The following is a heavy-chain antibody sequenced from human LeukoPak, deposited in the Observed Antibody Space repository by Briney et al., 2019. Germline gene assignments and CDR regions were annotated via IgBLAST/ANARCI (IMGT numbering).Heavy chain of an antibody. CDR2: IHHSDAT. D-gene: IGHD4-17*01. V-gene: IGHV4-30-2*01. Sequence: SQTLSLTCTVSGGSISSGLYSWTWIRQPPGKGLEWIGYIHHSDATYYRTSLRGRVTISIDRSKNQFFLQLSSMSAADTAVYYCARLHGDSYFFDHWGQGSLVTVSS. CDR3: ARLHGDSYFFDH. J-gene: IGHJ4*02. CDR1: GGSISSGLYS.